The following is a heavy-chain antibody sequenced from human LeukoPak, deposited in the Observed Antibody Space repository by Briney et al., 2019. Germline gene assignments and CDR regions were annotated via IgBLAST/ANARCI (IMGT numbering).Heavy chain of an antibody. Sequence: ASVTVSCKASGYTFTSYGISWVRQAPGQGLEWMGWISAYNGNTNYAQKLQGRVTMTTDTSTSTAYMELRSLRSDDTAVYYCARDKGAAGTRGPDPWGQGTLVTVSS. CDR2: ISAYNGNT. CDR3: ARDKGAAGTRGPDP. V-gene: IGHV1-18*04. J-gene: IGHJ5*02. CDR1: GYTFTSYG. D-gene: IGHD6-13*01.